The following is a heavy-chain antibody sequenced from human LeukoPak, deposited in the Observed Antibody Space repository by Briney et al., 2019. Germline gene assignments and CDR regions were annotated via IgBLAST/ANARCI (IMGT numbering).Heavy chain of an antibody. J-gene: IGHJ4*02. Sequence: SETLSPTWTLASGSLSSYYWSCIRHPPGEGLEWIGYIYYSGSTNYDPSLKSRVTISVDPSKNQFSLKLSSVTAADTAVYYCARVLYYDFWSGPYYLDYWGQGTLVTVSS. CDR3: ARVLYYDFWSGPYYLDY. D-gene: IGHD3-3*01. CDR1: SGSLSSYY. V-gene: IGHV4-59*01. CDR2: IYYSGST.